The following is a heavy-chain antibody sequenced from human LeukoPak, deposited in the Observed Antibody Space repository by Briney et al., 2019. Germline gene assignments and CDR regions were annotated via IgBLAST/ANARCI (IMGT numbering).Heavy chain of an antibody. Sequence: GRSLRLSCAASGFIFSNYDMHWVRQAPGKGLEWVAVIWYDGSDKHYADSVQGRFTISRDNSKNSLYLQMNSLRAEDTALYYCARRVQYYFDYWAQGTLVTVSS. J-gene: IGHJ4*02. CDR3: ARRVQYYFDY. CDR1: GFIFSNYD. CDR2: IWYDGSDK. V-gene: IGHV3-33*01.